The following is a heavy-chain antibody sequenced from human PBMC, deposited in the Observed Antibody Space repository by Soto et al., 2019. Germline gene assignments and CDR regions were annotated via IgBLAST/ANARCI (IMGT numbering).Heavy chain of an antibody. Sequence: GGSLRLSCAASGFTFDTNGMTWVRQVPGKGLEWVSAISAGGGTTYYADPVKGRFTISRDNSKNMLYLQMNSLRAEDTAVYYCAXVRRDFAWLSELDYFDYWGPGTPVTVSS. D-gene: IGHD3-9*01. CDR3: AXVRRDFAWLSELDYFDY. CDR1: GFTFDTNG. CDR2: ISAGGGTT. V-gene: IGHV3-23*01. J-gene: IGHJ4*02.